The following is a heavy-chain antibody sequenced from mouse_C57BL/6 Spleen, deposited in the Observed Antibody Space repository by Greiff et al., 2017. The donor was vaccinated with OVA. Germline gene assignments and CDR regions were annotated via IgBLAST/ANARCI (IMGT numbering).Heavy chain of an antibody. CDR1: GYTFTSYW. J-gene: IGHJ4*01. D-gene: IGHD2-5*01. Sequence: VQLQQPGAELVRPGSSVKLSCKASGYTFTSYWMHWVKQRPIQGLEWIGNIDPSDSETHYNQKFKDKATLTVDKSSSTAYMQLSSLTSEDSAVYYCATPYYSNYGYAMDYWGQGTSVTVSS. CDR3: ATPYYSNYGYAMDY. CDR2: IDPSDSET. V-gene: IGHV1-52*01.